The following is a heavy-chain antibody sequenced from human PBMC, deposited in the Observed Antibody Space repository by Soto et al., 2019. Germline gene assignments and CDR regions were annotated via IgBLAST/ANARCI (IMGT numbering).Heavy chain of an antibody. Sequence: GPLRLSNAASGVTYSSYTMHWVLQAPGNALESVAVLSYDGNNKFYEDSPNGPSLISRDNSKNTLSLQMNTLRADDTVVYYCARGASAYSYRSPAFDLWGQGTLVTVSS. V-gene: IGHV3-30*14. CDR1: GVTYSSYT. CDR3: ARGASAYSYRSPAFDL. CDR2: LSYDGNNK. D-gene: IGHD5-18*01. J-gene: IGHJ4*02.